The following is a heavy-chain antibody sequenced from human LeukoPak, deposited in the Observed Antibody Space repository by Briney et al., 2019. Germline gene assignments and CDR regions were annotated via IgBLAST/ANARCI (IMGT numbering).Heavy chain of an antibody. D-gene: IGHD6-6*01. Sequence: SETLSLTCAVSGGSIRGYYWSWVRQSPGKGLEWIGDINQNAGTDYDPSLKSRVTMSIDSSKNQISLNVTAATAADTAIYYCARGRTRLSWLDPWGQGTLVTVSS. CDR3: ARGRTRLSWLDP. V-gene: IGHV4-34*01. J-gene: IGHJ5*02. CDR1: GGSIRGYY. CDR2: INQNAGT.